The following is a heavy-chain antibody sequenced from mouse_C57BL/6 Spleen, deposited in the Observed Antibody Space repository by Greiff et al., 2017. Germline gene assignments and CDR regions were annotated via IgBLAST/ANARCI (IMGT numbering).Heavy chain of an antibody. V-gene: IGHV5-15*01. Sequence: EVMLVESGGGLVQPGGSLKLSCAASGFTFSDYGMAWVRQAPRKGPEWVAFISNLAYSIYYADTVTGRFTISRENAKNTLYLEMSSLRSEDTAMYYCARQGYSKGHWYFDVWGTGTTVTVSS. CDR2: ISNLAYSI. D-gene: IGHD2-5*01. CDR3: ARQGYSKGHWYFDV. CDR1: GFTFSDYG. J-gene: IGHJ1*03.